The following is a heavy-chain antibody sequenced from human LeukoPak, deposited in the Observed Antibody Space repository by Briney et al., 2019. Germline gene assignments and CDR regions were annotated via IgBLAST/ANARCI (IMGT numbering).Heavy chain of an antibody. CDR2: IYYSGST. D-gene: IGHD3-16*01. CDR3: ARAGGFGEEDGHDAFDI. Sequence: SETLSLTCTVSGGSISSYYWSWNRQPPGKGLEWNGYIYYSGSTNYNPSLKSRVTISVDTSKNQFSLKLSSVTAADTAVYYCARAGGFGEEDGHDAFDIWGQGTMVTVSS. V-gene: IGHV4-59*01. CDR1: GGSISSYY. J-gene: IGHJ3*02.